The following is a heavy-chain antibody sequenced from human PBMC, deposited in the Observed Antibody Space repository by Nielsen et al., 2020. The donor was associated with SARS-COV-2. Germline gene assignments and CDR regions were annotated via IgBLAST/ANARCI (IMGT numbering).Heavy chain of an antibody. V-gene: IGHV4-30-2*01. Sequence: SETLSLTCGVSGGSINSSSYSWSWIRQPPGKGLEWIGYIYNSGSTDYNPSLKSRVIISVDRSMTQFSLKLRSVTAADTAVYYCVRASPRSGRVRIEWDHWGQGTLVTVSS. D-gene: IGHD1-26*01. CDR3: VRASPRSGRVRIEWDH. CDR1: GGSINSSSYS. J-gene: IGHJ4*02. CDR2: IYNSGST.